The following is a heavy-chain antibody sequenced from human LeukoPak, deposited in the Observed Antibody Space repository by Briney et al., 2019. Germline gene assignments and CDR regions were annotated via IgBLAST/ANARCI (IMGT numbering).Heavy chain of an antibody. CDR3: ARDEDTSALSEY. V-gene: IGHV3-23*01. Sequence: GALRLSCAGSGFTFSRNTMSWVRQAPGRGLEWVSAISYTGGRTDYADSVKGRFTISRDNSKSTLYLQMDSLRAEDTAVYYCARDEDTSALSEYWGQGTLVTVSS. CDR2: ISYTGGRT. D-gene: IGHD2/OR15-2a*01. J-gene: IGHJ4*02. CDR1: GFTFSRNT.